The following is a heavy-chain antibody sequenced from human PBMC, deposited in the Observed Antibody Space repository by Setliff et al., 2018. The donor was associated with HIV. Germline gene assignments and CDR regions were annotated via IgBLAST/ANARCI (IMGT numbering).Heavy chain of an antibody. D-gene: IGHD3-9*01. CDR3: ARRIIPYYDILTGLGNAAFDI. CDR1: GGSISSSPYY. Sequence: PSETLSLTCVVSGGSISSSPYYWGWIRQPPGKGLEWIGSISYSGSTYHNPSLKSRVTISVDMSKNQFSLKLSSVTAADTALYYCARRIIPYYDILTGLGNAAFDIWGHGTMVTVSS. V-gene: IGHV4-39*01. CDR2: ISYSGST. J-gene: IGHJ3*02.